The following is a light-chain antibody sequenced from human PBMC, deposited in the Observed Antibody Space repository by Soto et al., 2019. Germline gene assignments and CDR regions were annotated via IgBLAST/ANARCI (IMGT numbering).Light chain of an antibody. CDR3: HHYHFSPWT. J-gene: IGKJ1*01. V-gene: IGKV3-20*01. CDR2: STS. CDR1: QTVSTSH. Sequence: EFVLTQSPGTLSLSPGERATLSCRASQTVSTSHLAWYQQKPGQPPRLLIQSTSTRAAGIPDRFSGGVSGTDFILTITRLEPEDFAMYYCHHYHFSPWTFGQGTKVDVK.